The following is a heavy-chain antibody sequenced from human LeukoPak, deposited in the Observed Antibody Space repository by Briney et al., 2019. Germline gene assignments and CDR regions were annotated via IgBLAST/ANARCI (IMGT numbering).Heavy chain of an antibody. CDR2: ISYDGTNE. CDR3: ANNPLVSYYGWGSHSGEYYFDY. CDR1: GFTFSSHG. Sequence: GGSLRLSCAASGFTFSSHGMHWVRQAPGKGLEWVAFISYDGTNEYYGDSVKGRFTISRDNSQNTLYLQMNSLRAEDTAVYYCANNPLVSYYGWGSHSGEYYFDYWGQGTLVTVSS. J-gene: IGHJ4*02. D-gene: IGHD3-10*01. V-gene: IGHV3-30*02.